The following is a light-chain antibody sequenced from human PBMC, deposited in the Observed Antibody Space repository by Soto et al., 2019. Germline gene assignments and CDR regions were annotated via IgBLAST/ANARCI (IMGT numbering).Light chain of an antibody. V-gene: IGKV1-5*03. CDR1: QSISNW. Sequence: DLQMTQSPSTLSASVGDRVTITCRASQSISNWLAWYQQKPGKAPKLLIYKASSLESGVPSRFSGSGSGTEFTLSTSSLQPDDFATYYCQQYDSYPRTFGQGTKVEIK. CDR3: QQYDSYPRT. CDR2: KAS. J-gene: IGKJ1*01.